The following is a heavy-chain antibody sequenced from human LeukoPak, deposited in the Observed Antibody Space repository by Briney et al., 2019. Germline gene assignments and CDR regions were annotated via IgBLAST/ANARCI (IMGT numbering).Heavy chain of an antibody. CDR2: INPSGGST. V-gene: IGHV1-46*01. CDR1: GYTFTSYY. Sequence: ASVRVSCKASGYTFTSYYMHWVRQAPGQGLEWMGIINPSGGSTSYAQKFQGRVTMTRDTSTITVYMELSSLRSEDTAVYYCARGPVRGYIAQVRDDYWGQGTLVTVSS. D-gene: IGHD5-24*01. J-gene: IGHJ4*02. CDR3: ARGPVRGYIAQVRDDY.